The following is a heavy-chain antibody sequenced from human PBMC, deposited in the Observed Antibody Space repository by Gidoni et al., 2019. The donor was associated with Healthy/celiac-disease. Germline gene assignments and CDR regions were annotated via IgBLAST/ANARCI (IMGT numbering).Heavy chain of an antibody. CDR3: ARGDYYYDSSGRFDY. D-gene: IGHD3-22*01. J-gene: IGHJ4*02. V-gene: IGHV3-11*01. CDR2: ISSSGSTI. Sequence: QVQLVDAGGGLVKPGGSLRLSCAASGFPFSDDYMSWLRQAPGKGLEWVSYISSSGSTIYYADSVKGRFTISRDNAKNSLYLQMNSLRAEDTAVYYCARGDYYYDSSGRFDYWGQGTLVTVSS. CDR1: GFPFSDDY.